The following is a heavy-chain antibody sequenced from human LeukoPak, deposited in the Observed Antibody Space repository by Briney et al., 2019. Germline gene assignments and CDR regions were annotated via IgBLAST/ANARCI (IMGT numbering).Heavy chain of an antibody. CDR1: GFTFSDHY. J-gene: IGHJ4*02. CDR3: ARDKTRGYSYGYSAVRCSGGSCYGGGLFYFDY. Sequence: GGSLRLSCAASGFTFSDHYMDWVRQAPGKGLEWVGRIRKKANSYTTEYAASVKGRFTISRDNSKNTLYLQMNSLRAEDTAVYYCARDKTRGYSYGYSAVRCSGGSCYGGGLFYFDYWGQGTLVTVSS. V-gene: IGHV3-72*01. D-gene: IGHD2-15*01. CDR2: IRKKANSYTT.